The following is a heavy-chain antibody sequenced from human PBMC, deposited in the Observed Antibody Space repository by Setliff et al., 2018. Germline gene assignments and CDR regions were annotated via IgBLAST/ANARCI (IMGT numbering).Heavy chain of an antibody. CDR3: ARVRIVPYCMDV. V-gene: IGHV4-4*07. Sequence: PSETLSLTCTVSGGSIGSYYWTWIRQPAGRGLEWIGRIYTTGNTNFNPSLNSRVTMSLDKSKNQFSLKLSSVTAADSAVYFCARVRIVPYCMDVWGKGTTVTAP. D-gene: IGHD2-15*01. CDR1: GGSIGSYY. J-gene: IGHJ6*03. CDR2: IYTTGNT.